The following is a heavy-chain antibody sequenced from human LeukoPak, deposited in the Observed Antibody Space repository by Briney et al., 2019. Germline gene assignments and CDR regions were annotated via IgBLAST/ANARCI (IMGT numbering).Heavy chain of an antibody. CDR2: INPKSSGT. J-gene: IGHJ6*03. CDR3: ARDPSHYYYTDV. Sequence: ASVKVSCKASGYTFTGYYLHWVRQAPGQGLEWIGWINPKSSGTKYAQKFQGRVTMTRDTSISTVYMELSRVQSDDTAVYYCARDPSHYYYTDVWGKGTTVTVSS. D-gene: IGHD6-6*01. V-gene: IGHV1-2*02. CDR1: GYTFTGYY.